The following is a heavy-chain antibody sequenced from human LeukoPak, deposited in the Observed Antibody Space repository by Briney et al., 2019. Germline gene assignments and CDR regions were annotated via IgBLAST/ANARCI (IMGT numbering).Heavy chain of an antibody. CDR1: GFTFSSYW. CDR3: AKDTYYYDSSGYKVVDY. Sequence: PGGSLRLSCAASGFTFSSYWMHWVRQAPGKGLVWVSRINSDGSSTYYADSVKGRFTISRDNSKNTLYLQMNSLRAEDTAVYYCAKDTYYYDSSGYKVVDYWGQGTLVTVSS. D-gene: IGHD3-22*01. J-gene: IGHJ4*02. V-gene: IGHV3-74*01. CDR2: INSDGSST.